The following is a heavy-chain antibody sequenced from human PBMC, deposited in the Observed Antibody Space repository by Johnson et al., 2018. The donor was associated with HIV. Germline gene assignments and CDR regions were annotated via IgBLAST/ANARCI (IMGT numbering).Heavy chain of an antibody. J-gene: IGHJ3*02. Sequence: VQLVESGGGLIQPGGSLRLSCAASGFTFSDSAMHWVRQASGTGLEWVGLIGSRSDPYATAYTAAVKGRFTISREDSKNTAYLQMNSLRAEDTAVYYCAKGLVPAAVSRRTGAPDAFDIWGQGTMVTVSS. V-gene: IGHV3-73*01. CDR3: AKGLVPAAVSRRTGAPDAFDI. D-gene: IGHD2-2*01. CDR1: GFTFSDSA. CDR2: IGSRSDPYAT.